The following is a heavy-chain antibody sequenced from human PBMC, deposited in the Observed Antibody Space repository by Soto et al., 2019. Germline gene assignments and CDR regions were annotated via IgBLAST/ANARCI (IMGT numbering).Heavy chain of an antibody. CDR2: IYYSGST. J-gene: IGHJ3*02. CDR1: GGSISSGGYY. CDR3: ARDPRSGYDSSGYYYTGAFDI. Sequence: QVQLQESGPGLVKPSQTLSLTYTVSGGSISSGGYYWSWIRQHPGKGLEWIGYIYYSGSTYYNPSLKSRVTISVNTSKNQFSLKLSSVTAADTAVYYCARDPRSGYDSSGYYYTGAFDIWGQGTMVTVYS. V-gene: IGHV4-31*03. D-gene: IGHD3-22*01.